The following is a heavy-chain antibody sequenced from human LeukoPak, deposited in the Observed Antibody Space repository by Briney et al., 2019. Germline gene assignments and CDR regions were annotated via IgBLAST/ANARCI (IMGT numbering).Heavy chain of an antibody. J-gene: IGHJ6*03. CDR1: GYSISSGYY. CDR3: AREVRAAAVYYYYYYMDV. CDR2: IYHSGST. D-gene: IGHD6-13*01. Sequence: PSETLSLTCTVSGYSISSGYYWGWIRQPPGKGLEWIGSIYHSGSTYYNPSLKSRVTISVDTSKNQFSLKLSSVTAADTAVYYCAREVRAAAVYYYYYYMDVWGKGTTVTISS. V-gene: IGHV4-38-2*02.